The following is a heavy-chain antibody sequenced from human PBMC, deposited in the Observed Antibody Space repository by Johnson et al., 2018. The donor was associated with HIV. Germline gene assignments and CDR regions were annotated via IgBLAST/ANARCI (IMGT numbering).Heavy chain of an antibody. CDR2: INWNGGST. D-gene: IGHD2-21*02. CDR1: GFIFDDYG. Sequence: VQLVESGGGVVRPGGSLRLSCAASGFIFDDYGMSWVRQAPGKGLEWVSGINWNGGSTGYADSVKGRFTISRDNAKNSLYLQMNSLRADDTALYYCARGLAYCGGDCSNAFDIWGQGTMVTVSS. J-gene: IGHJ3*02. CDR3: ARGLAYCGGDCSNAFDI. V-gene: IGHV3-20*04.